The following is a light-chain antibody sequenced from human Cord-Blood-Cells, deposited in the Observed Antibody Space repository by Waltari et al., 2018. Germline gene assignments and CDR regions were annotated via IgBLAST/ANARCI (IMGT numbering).Light chain of an antibody. J-gene: IGLJ3*02. CDR3: QSADSSGTYPV. V-gene: IGLV3-25*03. Sequence: SYELTQPPSVSVSPGQTARITCSGDALPKQYAYWYQKKPGQAPVLVIYKDSERPSGIPGRFSGSSAGTTVTLTISGVQAEDEADYYCQSADSSGTYPVFGGGTKLTVL. CDR1: ALPKQY. CDR2: KDS.